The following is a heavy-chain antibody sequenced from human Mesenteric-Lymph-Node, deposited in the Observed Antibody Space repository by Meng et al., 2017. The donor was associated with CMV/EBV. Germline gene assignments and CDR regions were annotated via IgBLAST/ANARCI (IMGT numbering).Heavy chain of an antibody. CDR2: ITSNGGST. CDR3: ARDRYYDSSGYFDY. J-gene: IGHJ4*02. CDR1: GFSFSSYA. V-gene: IGHV3-64*02. D-gene: IGHD3-22*01. Sequence: GESLKISCAASGFSFSSYAMHWVRQAPGKGLEYVSSITSNGGSTYYADSVKGRFTISRDNSKNTLYLQMGSLRAEDMAVYYCARDRYYDSSGYFDYWGQGTLVTVSS.